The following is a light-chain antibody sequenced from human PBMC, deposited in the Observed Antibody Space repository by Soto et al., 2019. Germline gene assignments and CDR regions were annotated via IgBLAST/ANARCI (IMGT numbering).Light chain of an antibody. Sequence: DIQMTQSPSSLSASVGDRVTITCQASQDISNYLNWYQQKPGKAPKILIYDASVLEEGVPSRFSGGGSGTHFTLTLSSLQAEDVATYYCQQFDNLPLTFGGGTKVVIK. V-gene: IGKV1-33*01. CDR3: QQFDNLPLT. J-gene: IGKJ4*01. CDR1: QDISNY. CDR2: DAS.